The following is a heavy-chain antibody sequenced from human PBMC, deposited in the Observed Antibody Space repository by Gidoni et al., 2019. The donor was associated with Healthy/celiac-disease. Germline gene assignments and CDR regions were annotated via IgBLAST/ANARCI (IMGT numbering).Heavy chain of an antibody. V-gene: IGHV1-69*04. J-gene: IGHJ6*02. CDR1: GGTFSSYA. CDR2: IIPILGIA. CDR3: ARESVDTAMVTHYYYYYGMDV. Sequence: QVQLVQSGAEVKKPGSSVKVSCKASGGTFSSYAISWVRQAPGQGLEWMGRIIPILGIANYAQKFQGRVTITADKSTSTAYMELSSLRSEDTAVYYCARESVDTAMVTHYYYYYGMDVWGQGTTVTVSS. D-gene: IGHD5-18*01.